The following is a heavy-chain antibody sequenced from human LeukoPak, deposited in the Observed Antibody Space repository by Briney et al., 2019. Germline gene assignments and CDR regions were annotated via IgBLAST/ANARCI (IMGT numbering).Heavy chain of an antibody. D-gene: IGHD5-18*01. CDR3: ARAPLHTAMGSWYFDY. CDR1: GASITSYY. J-gene: IGHJ4*02. Sequence: SETLSLTCTVSGASITSYYWSWFRQPPGKGLEWIGYIYYTGNTNYNPSLKSRVTISVDTSKNQFSLKLSSVTAADTAVYYCARAPLHTAMGSWYFDYWGQGTLVTVSS. CDR2: IYYTGNT. V-gene: IGHV4-59*01.